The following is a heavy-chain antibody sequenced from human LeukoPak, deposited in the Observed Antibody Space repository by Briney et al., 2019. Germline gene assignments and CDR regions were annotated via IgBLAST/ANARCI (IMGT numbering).Heavy chain of an antibody. D-gene: IGHD1-26*01. CDR1: GGSFSGYY. J-gene: IGHJ4*02. V-gene: IGHV4-34*01. CDR2: INHSGST. Sequence: SETLSLTCAVYGGSFSGYYWSWIRQPPGKGLEWIGEINHSGSTNYNPSLKSRVTISVDTSKNQFSLKLISVTAADTAVYYCARDLGGTYYGAYYFDYWGQGTLVTVSS. CDR3: ARDLGGTYYGAYYFDY.